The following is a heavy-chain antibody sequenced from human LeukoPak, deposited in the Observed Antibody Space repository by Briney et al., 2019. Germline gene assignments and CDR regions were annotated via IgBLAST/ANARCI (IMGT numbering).Heavy chain of an antibody. Sequence: GGSLRLSCAASGFXFSSSAINWVRQAPGKGLEWVSYISSSSSSIYYADSVRGRFTISRGNAKNSLYLQMNSLRDEDTAVYYCAREGGAVAGTRVYWGQGTLVTVSS. V-gene: IGHV3-48*02. CDR3: AREGGAVAGTRVY. J-gene: IGHJ4*02. CDR2: ISSSSSSI. D-gene: IGHD6-19*01. CDR1: GFXFSSSA.